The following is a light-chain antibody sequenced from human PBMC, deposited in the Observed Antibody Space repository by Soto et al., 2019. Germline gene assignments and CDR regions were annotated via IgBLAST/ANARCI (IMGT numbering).Light chain of an antibody. CDR2: KVS. J-gene: IGKJ5*01. CDR1: QSLVYSDGNTY. CDR3: MLGTHWLTIT. Sequence: DVVMTQSPLSLPVTLGQPASISCRSSQSLVYSDGNTYLNWFHQRPGQSPRPLMYKVSNPDSGAQDRFRGSGSRTDLTLKVRGVEAEDVGVYHCMLGTHWLTITFDQGTRLEIK. V-gene: IGKV2-30*01.